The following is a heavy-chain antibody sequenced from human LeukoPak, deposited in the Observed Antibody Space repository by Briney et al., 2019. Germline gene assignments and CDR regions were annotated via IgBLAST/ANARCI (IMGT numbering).Heavy chain of an antibody. Sequence: SETLSLICTVSGGSISPYYCNWFRKSPGKGLEWIGFMQINGNNNYNPSLRSRVTIVLDTSKNQFSLELSSVTAADTAVYCCARDGQHTYGRYFAYWGQGILVTVSS. CDR3: ARDGQHTYGRYFAY. CDR2: MQINGNN. CDR1: GGSISPYY. J-gene: IGHJ4*02. V-gene: IGHV4-59*01. D-gene: IGHD3-9*01.